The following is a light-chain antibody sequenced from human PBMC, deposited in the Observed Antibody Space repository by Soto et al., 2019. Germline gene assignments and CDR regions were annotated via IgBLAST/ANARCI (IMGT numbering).Light chain of an antibody. J-gene: IGLJ2*01. V-gene: IGLV1-40*01. CDR1: SSNIGAGYD. CDR3: QSYYISLSVSVV. CDR2: GNT. Sequence: QSVLTQPHSVSGAPGQRVTISCTGSSSNIGAGYDVQWYQQLPGAAPSLLIFGNTNRPSGVPDRFSGSRSGTSTSLAISGLQAENEADYYCQSYYISLSVSVVFGGGTKLTVL.